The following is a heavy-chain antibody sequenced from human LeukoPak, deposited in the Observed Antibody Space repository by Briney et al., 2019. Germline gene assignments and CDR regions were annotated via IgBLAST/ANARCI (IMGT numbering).Heavy chain of an antibody. CDR1: GFTFSNYN. D-gene: IGHD3-10*01. Sequence: GGSLRLSCAASGFTFSNYNMNWVRQAPGKGLEWVSSITGSSTYIYYADSVKGRFTISRDNAKNSLYLQMNSLRADDTAVYYCTRALRDYGSGSYRPYYFDYWGQGTLVTVSS. CDR2: ITGSSTYI. V-gene: IGHV3-21*01. J-gene: IGHJ4*02. CDR3: TRALRDYGSGSYRPYYFDY.